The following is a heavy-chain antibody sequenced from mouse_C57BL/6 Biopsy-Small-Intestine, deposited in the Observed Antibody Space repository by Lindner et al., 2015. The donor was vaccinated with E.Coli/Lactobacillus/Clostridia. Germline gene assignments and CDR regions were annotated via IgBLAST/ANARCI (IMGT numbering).Heavy chain of an antibody. D-gene: IGHD1-1*01. Sequence: VQLQESGAELARPGASVKMSCKASGYTFTSYTLHWVQQRPGQGLEWIGFINPSSGYTTYNQRFKDKATLTADKSSSTVYMQLSSLTSEDSAVHYCARDYGSSSYYAMDYWGQGTSVTVSS. CDR2: INPSSGYT. V-gene: IGHV1-4*01. J-gene: IGHJ4*01. CDR1: GYTFTSYT. CDR3: ARDYGSSSYYAMDY.